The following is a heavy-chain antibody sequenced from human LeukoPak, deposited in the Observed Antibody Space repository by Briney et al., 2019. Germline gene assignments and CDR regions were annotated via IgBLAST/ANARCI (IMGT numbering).Heavy chain of an antibody. J-gene: IGHJ4*02. V-gene: IGHV1-3*01. Sequence: GASVTVSCKASGYTFTSYAMHWVRQAPGQRLGWMGWINAGNGNTKYSQKFQGRVTITRDTSASTAYMELSSLRSEDAAVYYCARDPRYSSGWYDYWGQGTLVTVSS. CDR1: GYTFTSYA. CDR3: ARDPRYSSGWYDY. CDR2: INAGNGNT. D-gene: IGHD6-19*01.